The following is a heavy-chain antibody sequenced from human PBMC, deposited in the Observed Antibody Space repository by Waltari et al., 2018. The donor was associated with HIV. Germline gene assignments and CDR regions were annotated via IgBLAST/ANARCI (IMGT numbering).Heavy chain of an antibody. J-gene: IGHJ4*02. Sequence: QVQLVESGGGVVQPGRSLRLSCAASGFTFSSYAMHWVRQAPGKGLEWVAVISYDGSNKYYADSVKGRFTISRDNSKNTLYLQMNSLRAEDTAVYYCARDKDKLRYDYWGQGTLVTVSS. D-gene: IGHD4-17*01. CDR1: GFTFSSYA. CDR3: ARDKDKLRYDY. CDR2: ISYDGSNK. V-gene: IGHV3-30*01.